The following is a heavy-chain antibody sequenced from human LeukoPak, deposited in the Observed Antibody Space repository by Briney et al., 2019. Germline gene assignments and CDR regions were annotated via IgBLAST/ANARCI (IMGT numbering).Heavy chain of an antibody. V-gene: IGHV1-18*01. CDR3: ATVGLRGNWFDP. CDR2: ISAYNGNT. CDR1: GYTFTIYG. J-gene: IGHJ5*02. Sequence: ASVNVSCKASGYTFTIYGIRWVRHAPGQGLEWIGWISAYNGNTNYAQKLQGRVTMTTDTSTSTAYMERRSLRSDDTAVYYCATVGLRGNWFDPWGQGTLVTVSS. D-gene: IGHD5-12*01.